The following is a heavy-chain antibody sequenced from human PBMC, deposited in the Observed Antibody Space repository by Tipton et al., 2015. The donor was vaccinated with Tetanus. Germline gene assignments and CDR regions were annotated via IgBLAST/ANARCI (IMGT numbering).Heavy chain of an antibody. Sequence: TLSLTCTVSGGPISSDGAYWSWIRQHPGEGLEWIGYISNSGSTYYNPSLKSRVTISVDTSQKQISLKVNSVTAADTAIYYCARALKQGANWFDPWGQGTLVTVSP. J-gene: IGHJ5*02. CDR3: ARALKQGANWFDP. V-gene: IGHV4-31*03. CDR2: ISNSGST. D-gene: IGHD3-16*01. CDR1: GGPISSDGAY.